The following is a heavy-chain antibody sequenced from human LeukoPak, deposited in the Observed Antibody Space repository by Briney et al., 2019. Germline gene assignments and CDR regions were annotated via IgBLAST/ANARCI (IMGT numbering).Heavy chain of an antibody. CDR1: GGSFSGYY. CDR2: INHSGST. J-gene: IGHJ5*02. D-gene: IGHD1-14*01. Sequence: KSSETLSLTCAVYGGSFSGYYWSWIRQPPGKGLEWIGEINHSGSTNYNPSLKSRVTISVDTSKNQFSLKLSSVTAADTAVYYCASPDPSGAWGQGTLVTVSS. V-gene: IGHV4-34*01. CDR3: ASPDPSGA.